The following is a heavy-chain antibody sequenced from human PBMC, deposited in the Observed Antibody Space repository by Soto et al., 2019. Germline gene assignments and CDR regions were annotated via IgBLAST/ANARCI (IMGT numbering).Heavy chain of an antibody. CDR3: ARDGYSSSSWYYGMDV. CDR1: GGTFSSYA. Sequence: QVQLVQSGAEVKKPGSSVKVSCKASGGTFSSYAISWVRQAPGQGLEWMGGIIPILGTANYAQKFQGRVTITADESTSTAYMELSSLRSEDTAVYYCARDGYSSSSWYYGMDVWGQGTTVTVSS. V-gene: IGHV1-69*01. CDR2: IIPILGTA. J-gene: IGHJ6*02. D-gene: IGHD6-6*01.